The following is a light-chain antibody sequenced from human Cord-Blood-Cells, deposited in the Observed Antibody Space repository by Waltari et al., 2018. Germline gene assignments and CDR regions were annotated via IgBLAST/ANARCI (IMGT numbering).Light chain of an antibody. Sequence: EIVMTQSPATLSVSPGERATLPCQASQSVSSNLAWYQQNPGQAPRLLIYGASTRATGIPARFSGSGSGTEFTLTISSLQSEDFAVYYCQQYNNWPKTFGQGTKVEIK. CDR3: QQYNNWPKT. J-gene: IGKJ1*01. CDR2: GAS. CDR1: QSVSSN. V-gene: IGKV3-15*01.